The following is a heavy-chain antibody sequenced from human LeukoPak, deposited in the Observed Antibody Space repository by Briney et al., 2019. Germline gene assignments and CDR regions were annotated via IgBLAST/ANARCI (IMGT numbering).Heavy chain of an antibody. CDR1: GYSFTSYW. Sequence: GESLKISCKGSGYSFTSYWISWVRRMPGKGLEGMGRIDPSDSYTNYSPSFQGHVTISADKSISTAYLQWSSLKASDTAMYYCARSPRTPVYDSSGYYYFDYWGQGTLVTVSS. V-gene: IGHV5-10-1*01. CDR3: ARSPRTPVYDSSGYYYFDY. CDR2: IDPSDSYT. D-gene: IGHD3-22*01. J-gene: IGHJ4*02.